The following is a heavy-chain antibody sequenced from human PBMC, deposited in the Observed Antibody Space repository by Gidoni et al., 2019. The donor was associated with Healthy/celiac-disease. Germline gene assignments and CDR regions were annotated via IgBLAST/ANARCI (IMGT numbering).Heavy chain of an antibody. CDR3: TRVGATSTYDFDY. D-gene: IGHD1-26*01. CDR1: GFTLVDYA. V-gene: IGHV3-49*04. CDR2: IRSKAYGGTT. J-gene: IGHJ4*02. Sequence: EVQLVSFGGGLVQPGRSLRLSCTASGFTLVDYAMSWVRQAPGKGLEWVGFIRSKAYGGTTEYAASVKGRFTISRDDSKSIAYLQMNSLKTEDTAVYYCTRVGATSTYDFDYWGQGTLVTVSS.